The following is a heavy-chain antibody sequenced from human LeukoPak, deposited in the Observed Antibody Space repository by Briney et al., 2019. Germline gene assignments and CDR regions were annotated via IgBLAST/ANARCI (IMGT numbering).Heavy chain of an antibody. V-gene: IGHV3-23*01. CDR3: AKAGGNWVSHFDS. J-gene: IGHJ4*02. D-gene: IGHD3-16*01. CDR1: GFTFGHYG. CDR2: ISGGGGST. Sequence: GGSLRLSCAASGFTFGHYGTNWVRQAPGKGLEWVSGISGGGGSTYNADSVKGRFTISRDISKNTLYLQMNNLRAEDTAVYYCAKAGGNWVSHFDSWGQGTLVTVSS.